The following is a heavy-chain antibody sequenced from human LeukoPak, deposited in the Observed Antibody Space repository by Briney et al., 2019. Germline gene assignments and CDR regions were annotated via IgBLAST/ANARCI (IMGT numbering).Heavy chain of an antibody. CDR3: ARLARDRFDY. CDR1: GVSISSGGYS. Sequence: SQTLSLTCAVSGVSISSGGYSWSWIRQPPGKGLEWIGYIYYSGSTNYNPSLKSRVTISVDTSKNQFSLKLSSVTAADAAVYYCARLARDRFDYWGQGTLVTVSS. V-gene: IGHV4-30-4*07. J-gene: IGHJ4*02. CDR2: IYYSGST.